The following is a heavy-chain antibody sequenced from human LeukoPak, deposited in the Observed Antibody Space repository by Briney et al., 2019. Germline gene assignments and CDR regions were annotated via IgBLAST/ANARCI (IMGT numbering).Heavy chain of an antibody. CDR1: GGSISSSSYY. J-gene: IGHJ4*02. CDR3: ARDRAGYCSGGSCYNDY. V-gene: IGHV4-39*07. D-gene: IGHD2-15*01. CDR2: IYYSGST. Sequence: SETLSLTCTVSGGSISSSSYYWGWIRQPPGKGLEWIGSIYYSGSTNYNPSLKSRVTISVDTSKNQFSLKLSSVTAADTAVYYCARDRAGYCSGGSCYNDYWGQGTLVTVSS.